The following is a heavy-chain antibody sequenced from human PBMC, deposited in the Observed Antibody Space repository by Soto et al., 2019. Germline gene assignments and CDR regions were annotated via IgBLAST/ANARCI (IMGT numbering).Heavy chain of an antibody. D-gene: IGHD3-10*01. CDR3: ARVLFGELPIRPPTYYYYGMDV. CDR2: IYPGDSDT. Sequence: GESLKISCKGSGYSFTSYWIGWVRQMPGKGLEWMGIIYPGDSDTRYSPSFQGQVTISADKSISTAYLQWSSLKASDTAMYYCARVLFGELPIRPPTYYYYGMDVWGQGTTVTVSS. CDR1: GYSFTSYW. V-gene: IGHV5-51*01. J-gene: IGHJ6*02.